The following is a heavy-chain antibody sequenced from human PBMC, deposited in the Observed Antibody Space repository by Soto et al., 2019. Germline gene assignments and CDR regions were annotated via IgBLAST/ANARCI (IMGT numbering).Heavy chain of an antibody. CDR2: IYYSGSA. D-gene: IGHD3-10*01. V-gene: IGHV4-59*02. J-gene: IGHJ4*02. CDR3: ARYVREGSGRFMDY. CDR1: GGSVSSYY. Sequence: SETLSLTCTVSGGSVSSYYWSWIRHPPGKGLEWIGYIYYSGSANYNPSLKSRVTMSVDTSKNQFSLKLSSVTAADTAVYYCARYVREGSGRFMDYWGQGTLVTVSS.